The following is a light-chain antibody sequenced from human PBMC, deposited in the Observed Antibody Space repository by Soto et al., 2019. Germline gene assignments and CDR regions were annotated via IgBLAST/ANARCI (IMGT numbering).Light chain of an antibody. Sequence: EIVMTQSPATLSVSPGERATLSCRASQSVSSTLAWYQQKPVQAPRLLIYGASTRAAGIPARFSGSGSGTAFTLTISSLQSEDFAVYSCQQYNNWPFTFGPGTKVDIK. CDR1: QSVSST. J-gene: IGKJ3*01. V-gene: IGKV3-15*01. CDR3: QQYNNWPFT. CDR2: GAS.